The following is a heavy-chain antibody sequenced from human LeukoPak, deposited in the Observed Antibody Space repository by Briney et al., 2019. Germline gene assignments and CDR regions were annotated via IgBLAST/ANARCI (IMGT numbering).Heavy chain of an antibody. CDR3: AKSMVRGVTDYYYYYGMDV. Sequence: GGSLRLSCAASGFTFSSYAMSWVRQAPGKGLERVSAISGSGGSTYYADSVKGRFTISRDNSKNTLYLQMNSLRAEDTAVYYCAKSMVRGVTDYYYYYGMDVWGQGTTVTVSS. CDR1: GFTFSSYA. V-gene: IGHV3-23*01. CDR2: ISGSGGST. D-gene: IGHD3-10*01. J-gene: IGHJ6*02.